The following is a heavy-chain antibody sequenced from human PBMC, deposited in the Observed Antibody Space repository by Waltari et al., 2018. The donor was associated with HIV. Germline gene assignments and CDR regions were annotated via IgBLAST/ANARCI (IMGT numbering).Heavy chain of an antibody. CDR2: IKQDRSEK. CDR1: GFTFSRYW. J-gene: IGHJ4*02. V-gene: IGHV3-7*04. Sequence: EVQLVESGGGLVQPGGSLRLSGAASGFTFSRYWMGWARQAPGKGLGWVANIKQDRSEKYYVDSVNGRFTISRDNAENSLYLQMNSLRAEDTAVYYCARGGFYGSGSKVNWGQGTLVTVSS. D-gene: IGHD3-10*01. CDR3: ARGGFYGSGSKVN.